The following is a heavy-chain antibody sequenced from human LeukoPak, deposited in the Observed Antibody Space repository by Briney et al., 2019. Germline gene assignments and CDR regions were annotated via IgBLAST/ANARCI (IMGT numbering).Heavy chain of an antibody. V-gene: IGHV4-34*01. CDR3: ARLRRDYVWGSYRSRDYWFGP. D-gene: IGHD3-16*02. J-gene: IGHJ5*02. CDR1: VGPFRVWY. CDR2: ISHSGST. Sequence: SETLSLTCAVWVGPFRVWYGSWLRHPPGKGLEGLGEISHSGSTNYNPSLKSRVTISVDASKNQFSLKLSSVTDADTAVYYCARLRRDYVWGSYRSRDYWFGPWGPGTLVTVSA.